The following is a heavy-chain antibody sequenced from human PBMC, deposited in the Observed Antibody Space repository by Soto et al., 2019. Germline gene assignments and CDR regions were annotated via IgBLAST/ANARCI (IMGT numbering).Heavy chain of an antibody. J-gene: IGHJ4*02. CDR1: GFTFNSYA. V-gene: IGHV3-30-3*01. D-gene: IGHD6-19*01. CDR3: VGDPSGYIAVTGTGGYFDY. Sequence: QVQLVESGGGVVQPDKSLRLSCAASGFTFNSYAMHWVRQAPGKGLEWVAVISYDGNNKYYADSVKGRFTISRDNSKNTLHPQMNSLGAEDTAVYYCVGDPSGYIAVTGTGGYFDYWGRGTLVTVSS. CDR2: ISYDGNNK.